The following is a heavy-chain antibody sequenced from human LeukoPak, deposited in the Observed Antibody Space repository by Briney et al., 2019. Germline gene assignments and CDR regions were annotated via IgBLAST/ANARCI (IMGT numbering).Heavy chain of an antibody. CDR2: IYHSGST. CDR3: AKHLRRRFFSRTLGFDP. Sequence: SETLSLTCTVSGDSISSYYWSWIRQPPGKGLEWIGYIYHSGSTNYNPSLKSRATISVDTSKNQFSLKLSSVTAADTAVYYCAKHLRRRFFSRTLGFDPWGQGTLVTVSS. CDR1: GDSISSYY. V-gene: IGHV4-59*08. D-gene: IGHD3-3*01. J-gene: IGHJ5*02.